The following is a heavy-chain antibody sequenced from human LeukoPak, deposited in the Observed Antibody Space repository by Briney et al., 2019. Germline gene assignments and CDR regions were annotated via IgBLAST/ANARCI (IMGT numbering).Heavy chain of an antibody. D-gene: IGHD2-8*02. V-gene: IGHV3-21*01. CDR1: N. CDR3: ARSAGGNYFDY. Sequence: NXXWVRQAPGKGLXWLSSISSGTNYIFEADSVKGRFNVNKETALNSLSLQMNSLRADDTAVYYCARSAGGNYFDYWDQGTLVTVSS. CDR2: ISSGTNYI. J-gene: IGHJ4*02.